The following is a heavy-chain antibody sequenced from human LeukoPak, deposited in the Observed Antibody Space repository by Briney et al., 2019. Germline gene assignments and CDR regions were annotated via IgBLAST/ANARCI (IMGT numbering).Heavy chain of an antibody. CDR1: GGSIRSYY. Sequence: SETLSLTCTASGGSIRSYYWSWIRQPPGKGLEWIGYIYYTGSTNYNPSLKGRVTISVDTSKNQFSLNLISVTAADTAVYYCARVLPYSSGWGVDYWGQGALVTVSS. CDR2: IYYTGST. D-gene: IGHD6-19*01. J-gene: IGHJ4*02. V-gene: IGHV4-59*01. CDR3: ARVLPYSSGWGVDY.